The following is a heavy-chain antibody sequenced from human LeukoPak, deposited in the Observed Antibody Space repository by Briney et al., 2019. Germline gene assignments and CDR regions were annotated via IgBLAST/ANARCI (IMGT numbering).Heavy chain of an antibody. CDR2: VHPDTGYA. CDR3: ARGPRNDP. CDR1: GYPFTTYE. D-gene: IGHD1-14*01. V-gene: IGHV1-8*01. J-gene: IGHJ5*02. Sequence: ASVKASCKTSGYPFTTYEINWVRQAAGQGLEWMGWVHPDTGYADYAQKFQGRVTMTSDTSISTAYMELSSLRSDDTAVYFCARGPRNDPWGQGTLVTVSS.